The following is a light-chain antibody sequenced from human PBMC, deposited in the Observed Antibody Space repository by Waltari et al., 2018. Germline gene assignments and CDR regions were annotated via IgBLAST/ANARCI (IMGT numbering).Light chain of an antibody. CDR3: QQYNNWPLLT. J-gene: IGKJ4*01. CDR1: QSVSSN. Sequence: EIVMTQSPATLSVSPGERATLSCRASQSVSSNLAWYQQKPGQAPRLLIYGASTRATGIPARFSGSGSGTEFTLTISSLQSEDFAVYYCQQYNNWPLLTFGGGTKGEIK. CDR2: GAS. V-gene: IGKV3-15*01.